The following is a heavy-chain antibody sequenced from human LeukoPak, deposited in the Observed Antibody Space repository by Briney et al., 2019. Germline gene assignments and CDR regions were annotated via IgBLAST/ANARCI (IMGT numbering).Heavy chain of an antibody. V-gene: IGHV4-4*09. CDR3: ARTDDIVVVPAATPVAFDI. CDR2: IYTSGST. J-gene: IGHJ3*02. CDR1: GGSISSYY. D-gene: IGHD2-2*01. Sequence: SETLSLTCTVSGGSISSYYWSWIRQPPGKGLEWIGYIYTSGSTNYNPSLKSRVTISVDTSKNQFSLKLSSVTAADTAVYYCARTDDIVVVPAATPVAFDIWGQGTMVTVSS.